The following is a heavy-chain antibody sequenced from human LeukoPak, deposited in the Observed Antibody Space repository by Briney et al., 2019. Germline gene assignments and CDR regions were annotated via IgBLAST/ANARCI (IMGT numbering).Heavy chain of an antibody. CDR1: GYSFTTYW. CDR2: IDPSDSYT. Sequence: PGESLRISCRVSGYSFTTYWSSWVRQMPGKGLEWMGRIDPSDSYTNYSPSFQGHVTISVDKSISTAYLQWSSLKASDTAMYYCARQANWPDYWGQGTLVTVSS. V-gene: IGHV5-10-1*01. D-gene: IGHD1-1*01. J-gene: IGHJ4*02. CDR3: ARQANWPDY.